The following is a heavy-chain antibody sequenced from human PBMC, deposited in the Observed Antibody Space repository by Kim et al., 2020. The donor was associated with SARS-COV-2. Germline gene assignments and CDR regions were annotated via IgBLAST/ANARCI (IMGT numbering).Heavy chain of an antibody. Sequence: SVKVSCKASGGTFSSYAISWVRQAPGQGLEWMGGIIPIFGTANYAQKFQGRVTITADESTSTAYMELSSLRSEDTAVYYCARGGPAYNWNEPHYFDYWGQGTLVTVSS. V-gene: IGHV1-69*13. CDR2: IIPIFGTA. CDR3: ARGGPAYNWNEPHYFDY. J-gene: IGHJ4*02. CDR1: GGTFSSYA. D-gene: IGHD1-1*01.